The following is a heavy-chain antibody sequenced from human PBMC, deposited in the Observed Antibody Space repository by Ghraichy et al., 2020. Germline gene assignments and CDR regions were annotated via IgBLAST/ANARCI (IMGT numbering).Heavy chain of an antibody. J-gene: IGHJ5*02. CDR1: GFTFSSYG. CDR3: AKAKDGGWLALDS. D-gene: IGHD6-19*01. V-gene: IGHV3-30*18. CDR2: ISYDGNNE. Sequence: LSLTCAASGFTFSSYGMDWVRQAPGKGLESVALISYDGNNEYYADSVKGRFTISRDNSKNTLYLQMNSLRADDTAVYYCAKAKDGGWLALDSWGRGTLVTVSS.